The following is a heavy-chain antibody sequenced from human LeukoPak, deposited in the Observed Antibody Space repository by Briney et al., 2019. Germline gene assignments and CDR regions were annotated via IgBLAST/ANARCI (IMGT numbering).Heavy chain of an antibody. Sequence: ASETLSLTCTVSGGSISSYYWSWIRQPPGKGLEWIGYIYYSGSTNYNPSLKSRVTISVDTSKNQFSLKLSSVTAADTAVYYCARDKAAAGTGRGRSGYFDLWGRGTLVTVSS. V-gene: IGHV4-59*01. CDR3: ARDKAAAGTGRGRSGYFDL. D-gene: IGHD6-13*01. CDR1: GGSISSYY. CDR2: IYYSGST. J-gene: IGHJ2*01.